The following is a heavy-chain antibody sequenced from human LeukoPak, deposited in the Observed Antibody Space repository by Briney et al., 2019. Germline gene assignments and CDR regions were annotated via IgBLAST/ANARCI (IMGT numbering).Heavy chain of an antibody. D-gene: IGHD6-19*01. J-gene: IGHJ2*01. CDR3: AKTVAGYWYFDL. V-gene: IGHV4-59*08. Sequence: SGTLSLTCTVSGGSISHYFWSWIRQPPGKPLEWIGYIYYSGNTNYNPSLKSRLTISVDTSKDQFSLKLSSVTAADTAVYYCAKTVAGYWYFDLWGRGTLVTVSS. CDR1: GGSISHYF. CDR2: IYYSGNT.